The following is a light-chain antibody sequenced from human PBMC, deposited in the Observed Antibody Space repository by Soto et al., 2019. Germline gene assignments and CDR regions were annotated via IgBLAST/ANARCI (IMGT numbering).Light chain of an antibody. V-gene: IGLV1-40*01. CDR1: SSNIGGNS. CDR2: SDN. Sequence: QSVLTQPPSVSAAPGQKVTISCSGSSSNIGGNSVSWYQQLPGTAPKLLIFSDNNRPSGVPDRFSGSKSGTSASLAITGLRAEDEAGYYCQSYDNNSDYVFGTGTKATVL. CDR3: QSYDNNSDYV. J-gene: IGLJ1*01.